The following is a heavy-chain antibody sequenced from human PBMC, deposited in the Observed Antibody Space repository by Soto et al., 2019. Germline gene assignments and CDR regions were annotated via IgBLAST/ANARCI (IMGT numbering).Heavy chain of an antibody. V-gene: IGHV3-33*01. J-gene: IGHJ4*02. Sequence: GGSLRLSCAASGFTFSSYGMHWVRQAPGKGLEWVAVIWYDGSNKYYADSVKGRFTISRDNSKNTLYLQMNSLRAEDTAVYYCARAGRTDYYGSSPPFDYWGQGTLVTVSS. D-gene: IGHD3-22*01. CDR1: GFTFSSYG. CDR2: IWYDGSNK. CDR3: ARAGRTDYYGSSPPFDY.